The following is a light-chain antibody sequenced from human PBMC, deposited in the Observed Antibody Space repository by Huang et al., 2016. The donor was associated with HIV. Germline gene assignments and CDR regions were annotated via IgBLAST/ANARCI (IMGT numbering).Light chain of an antibody. CDR3: QQYNNWYT. CDR2: RAS. Sequence: EIVMTQSPATLSVSPGERATLPCRASQSVSSNLTWYQQKPGQAPRLLIYRASTRATGIPARFSGSGSGTEFTLTINSLQSEDFAVYYCQQYNNWYTFGQGTKLEIK. V-gene: IGKV3-15*01. CDR1: QSVSSN. J-gene: IGKJ2*01.